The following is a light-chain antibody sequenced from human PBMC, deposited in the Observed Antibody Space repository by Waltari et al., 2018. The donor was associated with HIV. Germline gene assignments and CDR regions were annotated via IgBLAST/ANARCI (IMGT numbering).Light chain of an antibody. V-gene: IGKV3-20*01. CDR3: HQYGNSPST. J-gene: IGKJ2*01. CDR1: QSVNANF. Sequence: ASQSVNANFFAWYQQRPGQAPRLLIYGASTRAPGVPDRFSGSGSGTDFILAISRLEPEDFAVYYCHQYGNSPSTFGQGTTLDIK. CDR2: GAS.